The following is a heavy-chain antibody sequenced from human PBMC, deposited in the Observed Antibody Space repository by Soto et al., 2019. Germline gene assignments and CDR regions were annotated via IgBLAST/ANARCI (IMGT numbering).Heavy chain of an antibody. CDR1: GYTFTSYG. Sequence: ASVKVSCKASGYTFTSYGISWVRQAPGQGLEWMGWISAYNGNTNYAQKLQGRVTMTTDTSTSTAYMELRSLRSDDTAVYYCATKAPRDGYNYPLCYWGQGTLVTVSS. CDR3: ATKAPRDGYNYPLCY. D-gene: IGHD5-12*01. CDR2: ISAYNGNT. V-gene: IGHV1-18*01. J-gene: IGHJ4*02.